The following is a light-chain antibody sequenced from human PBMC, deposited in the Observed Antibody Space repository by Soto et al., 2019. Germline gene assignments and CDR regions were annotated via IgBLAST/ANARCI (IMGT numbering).Light chain of an antibody. J-gene: IGLJ1*01. CDR1: SGHSSYA. V-gene: IGLV4-69*02. Sequence: QPVLTQSPSASASLGASVKLTCTLSSGHSSYAIAWHQQQPEKGPRYLMKINSDGRHSKGDGIPDRFSGSSSGAERYLTISSLQSEDEADYYCQTWGTGIHVFGTGTKLTVL. CDR3: QTWGTGIHV. CDR2: INSDGRH.